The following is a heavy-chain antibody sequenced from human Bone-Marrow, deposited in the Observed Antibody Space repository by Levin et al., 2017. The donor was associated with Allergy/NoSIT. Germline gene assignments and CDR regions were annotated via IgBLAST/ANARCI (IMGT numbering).Heavy chain of an antibody. Sequence: ESLKISCTVSGDSISSSDYYWGWIRQPPGKRLEWIGSIFYSGSTTYYKPSLKSRVTVSVDTSKNRISLKLRSVTAADTAVYYCARQEVTIVAGGWFDSWGQGILVTVSS. J-gene: IGHJ5*01. CDR2: IFYSGSTT. CDR3: ARQEVTIVAGGWFDS. CDR1: GDSISSSDYY. V-gene: IGHV4-39*01. D-gene: IGHD3-22*01.